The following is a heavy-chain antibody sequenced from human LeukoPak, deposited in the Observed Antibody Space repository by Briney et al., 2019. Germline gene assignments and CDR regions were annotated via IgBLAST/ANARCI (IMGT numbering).Heavy chain of an antibody. J-gene: IGHJ5*02. CDR2: FYSGGST. CDR1: GFTVSSNY. V-gene: IGHV3-53*04. D-gene: IGHD6-6*01. Sequence: GGSLRLSCAASGFTVSSNYMSWVRQAPGKGLKWVSVFYSGGSTYYADSVKGRFTLSRHNSKNTLYHQMNSLRAEDTAVYYCARAWRQLVPGFDPWGQGTLVTVSS. CDR3: ARAWRQLVPGFDP.